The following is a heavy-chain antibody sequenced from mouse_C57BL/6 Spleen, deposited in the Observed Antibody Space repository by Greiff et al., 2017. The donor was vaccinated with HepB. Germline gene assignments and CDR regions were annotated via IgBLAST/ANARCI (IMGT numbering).Heavy chain of an antibody. Sequence: EVQLQQSGPELVKPGASVKISCKASGYTFTDYYMNWVKQSHGKSLEWIGDINPNNGGTSYNQKFKGKATLTVDKSSSTAYMELRSLTSEVSAVYYCARWDSNWGQGTSVTVSS. V-gene: IGHV1-26*01. J-gene: IGHJ4*01. CDR3: ARWDSN. CDR1: GYTFTDYY. CDR2: INPNNGGT. D-gene: IGHD4-1*01.